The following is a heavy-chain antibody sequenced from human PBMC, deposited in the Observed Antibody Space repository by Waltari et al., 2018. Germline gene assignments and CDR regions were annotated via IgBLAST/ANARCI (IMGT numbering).Heavy chain of an antibody. CDR1: GFTCSKFA. CDR2: ISYTGDDT. D-gene: IGHD3-10*01. CDR3: AKARRISMVQGVISDF. V-gene: IGHV3-23*04. Sequence: EMQLVESGGAFVLPGGSLRLSCTAYGFTCSKFANSWVRQAPGKGLEWVSSISYTGDDTDYADSVKGRFSISRENSRNTVFLQMNNLRHEDTAMYFCAKARRISMVQGVISDFWGQGTLVTVSS. J-gene: IGHJ4*02.